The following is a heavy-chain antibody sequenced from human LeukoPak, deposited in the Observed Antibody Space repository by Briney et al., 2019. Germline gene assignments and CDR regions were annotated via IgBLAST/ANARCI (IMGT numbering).Heavy chain of an antibody. CDR2: IYYSGST. J-gene: IGHJ4*02. V-gene: IGHV4-59*01. D-gene: IGHD5-12*01. CDR3: ARTGVVATSYFFDY. CDR1: GGSISSYY. Sequence: PSETLSLTCTVSGGSISSYYWSWIRQFPGKGLEWIGCIYYSGSTNYNPSLRSRVTMSVDTSKNQFSLKLTSVTAADTAVYYCARTGVVATSYFFDYWGQGILVTVSS.